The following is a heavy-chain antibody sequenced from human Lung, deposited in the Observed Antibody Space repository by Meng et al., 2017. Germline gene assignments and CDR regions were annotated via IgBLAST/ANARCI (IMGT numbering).Heavy chain of an antibody. CDR2: ISQSGRT. Sequence: QVQLQESGPGLVKPTGPLSLTCLVSFGSITSSNWWSWVRQPPGKGLEWIGEISQSGRTNYDPSLRGRVTISVESNTQFSLKLSSVTAADTAVYYCASHVTMAGQRGFDYWGQGTLVTVSS. CDR1: FGSITSSNW. V-gene: IGHV4-4*02. D-gene: IGHD6-19*01. CDR3: ASHVTMAGQRGFDY. J-gene: IGHJ4*02.